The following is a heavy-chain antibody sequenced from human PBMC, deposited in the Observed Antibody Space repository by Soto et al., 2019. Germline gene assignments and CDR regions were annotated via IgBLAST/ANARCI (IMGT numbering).Heavy chain of an antibody. CDR3: ASSYYYYMDV. CDR1: GYSFISYW. J-gene: IGHJ6*03. V-gene: IGHV5-51*01. Sequence: PGESLKISCKGSGYSFISYWIGWVSQMPGKGLEWMGIIYPGDSDTRYSPSFQGQVTISADRSISTAYLQWSSLKASDTAMYYCASSYYYYMDVWGKGTTVTVSS. CDR2: IYPGDSDT.